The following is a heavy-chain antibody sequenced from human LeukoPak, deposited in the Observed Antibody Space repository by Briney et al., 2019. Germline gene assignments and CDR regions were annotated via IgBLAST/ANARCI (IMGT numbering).Heavy chain of an antibody. CDR3: ARGASGIAFDI. CDR2: IKQDGSEK. J-gene: IGHJ3*02. Sequence: GGSLRLSCAASGFTFSSYWMSWVRQAPGKGLEWVANIKQDGSEKYYVDSVKGRFTIPRDNAKNSLYLQMNSLRAEDTAVYYCARGASGIAFDIWGQGTMVTVSS. V-gene: IGHV3-7*01. D-gene: IGHD1-1*01. CDR1: GFTFSSYW.